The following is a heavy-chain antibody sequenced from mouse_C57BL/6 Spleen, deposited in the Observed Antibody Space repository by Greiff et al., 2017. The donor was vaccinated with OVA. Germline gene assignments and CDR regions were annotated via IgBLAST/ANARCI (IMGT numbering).Heavy chain of an antibody. D-gene: IGHD3-3*01. CDR2: ISSGSSTI. CDR1: GFTFSDYG. J-gene: IGHJ3*01. V-gene: IGHV5-17*01. Sequence: EVKVVESGGGLVKPGGSLKLSCAASGFTFSDYGMHWVRQAPEKGLEWVAYISSGSSTIYYADTAKGRFTISRDNAKNTLFLQMTSLRSEDTAMYYCARGDSWFAYWGQGTLVTVSA. CDR3: ARGDSWFAY.